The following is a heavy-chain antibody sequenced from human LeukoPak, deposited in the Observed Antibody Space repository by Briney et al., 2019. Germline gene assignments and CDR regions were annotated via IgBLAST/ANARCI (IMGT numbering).Heavy chain of an antibody. J-gene: IGHJ3*02. D-gene: IGHD3-22*01. CDR2: IYYSGST. CDR3: ARGAYYYDSSGPQDAFDI. V-gene: IGHV4-39*07. CDR1: GDSLSSSTYY. Sequence: SETLSLTCSVSGDSLSSSTYYWGWIREPPGKGLEWIGVIYYSGSTYYNPSLKSRVTISVDTSKNQFSLKLSSVTAADTAVYYCARGAYYYDSSGPQDAFDIWGQGTMVTVSS.